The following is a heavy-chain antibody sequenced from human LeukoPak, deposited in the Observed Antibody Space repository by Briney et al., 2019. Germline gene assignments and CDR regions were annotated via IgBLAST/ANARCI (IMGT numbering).Heavy chain of an antibody. Sequence: PSETLSLTCAVSGGSISSSDWWTWVRQPPGKGLEWIGEIYYSGSTYYNPSLKSRVTISVDTSKNQFSLKLSSVTAADTAVYYCARDLGVLSGYYGMDVWGQGTTVTVSS. CDR2: IYYSGST. J-gene: IGHJ6*02. D-gene: IGHD3-10*01. V-gene: IGHV4-4*02. CDR3: ARDLGVLSGYYGMDV. CDR1: GGSISSSDW.